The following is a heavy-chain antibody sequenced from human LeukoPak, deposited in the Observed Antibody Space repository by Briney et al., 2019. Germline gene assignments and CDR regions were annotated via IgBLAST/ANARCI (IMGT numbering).Heavy chain of an antibody. CDR1: GYTFTSYY. CDR3: VREDYGLGYFDY. J-gene: IGHJ4*02. CDR2: INTSCGNT. V-gene: IGHV1-46*01. Sequence: ASVKVSCKASGYTFTSYYMHWVRQAPGQGLEWMGIINTSCGNTRYPQKLQGRVTMTRDTSTSTVYMELSSLRSEDTAVYYCVREDYGLGYFDYWGQGTLVTVSS. D-gene: IGHD4-17*01.